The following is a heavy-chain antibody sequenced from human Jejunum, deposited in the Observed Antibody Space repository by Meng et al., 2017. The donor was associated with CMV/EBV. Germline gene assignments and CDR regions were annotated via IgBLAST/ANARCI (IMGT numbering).Heavy chain of an antibody. V-gene: IGHV3-30*02. D-gene: IGHD2-15*01. Sequence: MHWVRQAPGKGLEWVAFIEDEGSVSFYADSVKGRFTISRDNSKDMVYLQMSSLRPEDAALYYCVKDLGGSGYCGSTSCYYYYGMDVWGQGTTVTVSS. CDR3: VKDLGGSGYCGSTSCYYYYGMDV. J-gene: IGHJ6*02. CDR2: IEDEGSVS.